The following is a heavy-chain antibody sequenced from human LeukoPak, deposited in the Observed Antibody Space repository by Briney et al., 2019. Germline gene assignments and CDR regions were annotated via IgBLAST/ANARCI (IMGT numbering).Heavy chain of an antibody. Sequence: SVKVSCKASGGTFSSYAISWVRQAPGQGLEWMGRIIPIFGTANYAQKFQGRVTITTDESTSTAYMELSGLRSEDTAVYYCARGDYSYGSRYWGQGTLVTVSS. J-gene: IGHJ4*02. CDR3: ARGDYSYGSRY. CDR1: GGTFSSYA. V-gene: IGHV1-69*05. D-gene: IGHD5-18*01. CDR2: IIPIFGTA.